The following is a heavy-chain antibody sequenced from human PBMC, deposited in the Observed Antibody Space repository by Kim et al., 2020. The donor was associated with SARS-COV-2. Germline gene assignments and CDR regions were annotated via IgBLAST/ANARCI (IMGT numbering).Heavy chain of an antibody. J-gene: IGHJ4*02. CDR1: GFTFSTYT. CDR2: ISNDGSDK. V-gene: IGHV3-30*04. CDR3: ARNHGSDY. Sequence: LSLTCAASGFTFSTYTMHWVRQAPGKGLEWVAVISNDGSDKVYAESVKGRFTISRDNSKSTLYVEMNSLRPEDTAVYYCARNHGSDYWGQGTLVSVSS. D-gene: IGHD3-10*01.